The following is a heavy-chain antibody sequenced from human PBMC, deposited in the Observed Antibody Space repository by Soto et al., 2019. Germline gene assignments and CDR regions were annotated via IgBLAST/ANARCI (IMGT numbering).Heavy chain of an antibody. D-gene: IGHD2-2*01. Sequence: LXLSCAASGFTFSSAWMSWFRQAPGKGLEWVGRIQGTPDGGTTGYAAPVQTRFTISRDDSKNTLYLQMNSLKTEDTGVYYCTTESGHCSSTICSLGQWGQGTLVTASS. J-gene: IGHJ4*02. CDR1: GFTFSSAW. CDR2: IQGTPDGGTT. V-gene: IGHV3-15*01. CDR3: TTESGHCSSTICSLGQ.